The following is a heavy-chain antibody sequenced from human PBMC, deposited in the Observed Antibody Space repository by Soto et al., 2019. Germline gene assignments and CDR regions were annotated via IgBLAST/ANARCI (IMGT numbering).Heavy chain of an antibody. CDR1: GFTFSSYW. D-gene: IGHD6-13*01. V-gene: IGHV3-74*01. CDR2: INSDGSST. CDR3: ARGMAAAGYYYYGMDV. Sequence: EVQLVESGGGLVQPGGSLRLSCAASGFTFSSYWMHWVRQAPGKGLVWVSRINSDGSSTSYADSVKGRFTISRDNAKNTLYLQMNSLRAEDTAVYYCARGMAAAGYYYYGMDVWGQGTTVTVSS. J-gene: IGHJ6*02.